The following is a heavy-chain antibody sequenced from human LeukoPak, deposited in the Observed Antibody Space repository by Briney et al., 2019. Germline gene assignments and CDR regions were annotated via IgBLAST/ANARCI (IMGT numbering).Heavy chain of an antibody. Sequence: KASETLSLTCTVSGVSISSYYWSWIRQPPGKGLEWIGYIYYSGSTNYNPSLKSRVTISVDTSKNQFSLKLSSATAADTAVYYCARAGVWFGGYQDYWGQGTLVTVSS. V-gene: IGHV4-59*01. CDR1: GVSISSYY. D-gene: IGHD3-10*01. J-gene: IGHJ4*02. CDR2: IYYSGST. CDR3: ARAGVWFGGYQDY.